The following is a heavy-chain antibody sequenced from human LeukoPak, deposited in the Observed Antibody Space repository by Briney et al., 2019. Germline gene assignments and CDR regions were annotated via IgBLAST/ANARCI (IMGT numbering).Heavy chain of an antibody. CDR2: ISYDGSNK. CDR3: AKEWGV. J-gene: IGHJ4*02. V-gene: IGHV3-30*04. CDR1: GFTFSSYA. D-gene: IGHD3-16*01. Sequence: GGSLRLSCAASGFTFSSYAMHWVRQAPGKGLEWVAVISYDGSNKYYADSVKGRFTISRDNSKNTLYLQMNSLRAEDTAVYYCAKEWGVGGQGTLVTVSS.